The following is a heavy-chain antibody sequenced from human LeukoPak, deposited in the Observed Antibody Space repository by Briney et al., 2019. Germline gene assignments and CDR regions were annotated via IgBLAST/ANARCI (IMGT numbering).Heavy chain of an antibody. CDR1: GYTFTSYY. D-gene: IGHD5-12*01. V-gene: IGHV1-46*01. CDR2: INPSGGST. Sequence: ASVKVSCKASGYTFTSYYMHWVRQAPGQGLEWMGIINPSGGSTSYAQKFQGRVTMTRDTSTSTVYMELSSLRSEDTAVYYRARDVVRGYSGYGRYFDYWGQGTLVTVSS. J-gene: IGHJ4*02. CDR3: ARDVVRGYSGYGRYFDY.